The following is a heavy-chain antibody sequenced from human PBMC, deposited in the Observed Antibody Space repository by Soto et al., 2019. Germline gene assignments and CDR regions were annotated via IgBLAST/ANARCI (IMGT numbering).Heavy chain of an antibody. Sequence: QAQLVQSGAEVKKPGASVKVSCKASGYTFAGYYIHWVRQAPGQGLEWMGWINPHSGGTNYEQESQGRVTMTRERSINTASRAWSRLRADETSVDYCARDRRYYDSSSYDRGQDAVAVWGQGTMVCVSS. CDR3: ARDRRYYDSSSYDRGQDAVAV. D-gene: IGHD3-22*01. CDR1: GYTFAGYY. J-gene: IGHJ3*01. V-gene: IGHV1-2*02. CDR2: INPHSGGT.